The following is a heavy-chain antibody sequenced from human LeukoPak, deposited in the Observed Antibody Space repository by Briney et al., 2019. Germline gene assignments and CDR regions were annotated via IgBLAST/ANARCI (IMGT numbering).Heavy chain of an antibody. CDR2: ISPGGGTT. J-gene: IGHJ4*02. CDR1: GFTVSSNY. Sequence: GGSLRLSCAASGFTVSSNYMSWVRQAPGKGLEWVASISPGGGTTYYADYVKGRFTISRDNSNNSLFVQMNSLRAEDTAVYFCAKLGSGEPFDYWGQGTLVTVSS. D-gene: IGHD3-10*01. V-gene: IGHV3-23*01. CDR3: AKLGSGEPFDY.